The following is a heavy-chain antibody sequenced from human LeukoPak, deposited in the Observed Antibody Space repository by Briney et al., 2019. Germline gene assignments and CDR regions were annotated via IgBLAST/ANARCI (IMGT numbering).Heavy chain of an antibody. CDR1: GGSISSYY. J-gene: IGHJ3*02. V-gene: IGHV4-59*01. CDR3: ARARWDGSSSTRRGAFDI. D-gene: IGHD6-6*01. CDR2: IYYSGST. Sequence: PSETLSLTCTVSGGSISSYYWSWIRQPPGKGLEWIGYIYYSGSTNYNPSLKSRVTISVDTSKNQFSLKLSPVTAADTAVYYCARARWDGSSSTRRGAFDIWGQGTMVTVSS.